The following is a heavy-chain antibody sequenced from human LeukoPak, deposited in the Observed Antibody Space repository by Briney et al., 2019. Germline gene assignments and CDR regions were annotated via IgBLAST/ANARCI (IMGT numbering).Heavy chain of an antibody. CDR3: ATPYCSSLSCLDVFNV. J-gene: IGHJ3*01. CDR1: GISISDGRYY. Sequence: NPSQTLSLTCNVSGISISDGRYYWAWIRQRPGRGLEWIGYKYYSRSAKYNPSLKSRLTISIDTPENQFSLHLSSVTAADTAMYYCATPYCSSLSCLDVFNVWGQGRMVTVSS. D-gene: IGHD2-2*01. V-gene: IGHV4-31*03. CDR2: KYYSRSA.